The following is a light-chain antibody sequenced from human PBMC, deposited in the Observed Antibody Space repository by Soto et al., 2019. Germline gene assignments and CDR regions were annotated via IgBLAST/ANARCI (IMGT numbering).Light chain of an antibody. Sequence: DIQLIQSPSFLSASVGDRVTIACRASQGISSYLAWYQQKPGKAPKLLIYAASTLQSGVPSRFSGSGSGTEFTLTISILQPEDCATNYCQQLNSYPRTLGQGTKVDIK. CDR2: AAS. V-gene: IGKV1-9*01. J-gene: IGKJ1*01. CDR3: QQLNSYPRT. CDR1: QGISSY.